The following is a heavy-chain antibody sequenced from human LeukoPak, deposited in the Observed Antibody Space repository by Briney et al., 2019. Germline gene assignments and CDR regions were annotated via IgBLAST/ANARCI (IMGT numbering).Heavy chain of an antibody. V-gene: IGHV4-59*01. J-gene: IGHJ4*02. D-gene: IGHD1-26*01. CDR3: ASLPRGGSFAF. Sequence: SETLSLTCTVSGGSISYYWNWIRQPPGKGLEWIGYIYYSGSTNYNPSLKSRVTISVDTSKNQLSLKLSSVTAADTAVYYCASLPRGGSFAFWGQGTLVTVSS. CDR1: GGSISYY. CDR2: IYYSGST.